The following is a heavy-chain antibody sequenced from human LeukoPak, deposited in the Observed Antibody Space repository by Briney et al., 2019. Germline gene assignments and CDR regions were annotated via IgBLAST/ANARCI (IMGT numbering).Heavy chain of an antibody. CDR2: VNPNGGGT. D-gene: IGHD2-21*01. CDR3: AREGVGGAYAMDV. J-gene: IGHJ6*02. CDR1: GYTFAAYY. Sequence: ASVKVSCRTSGYTFAAYYIHWVRQAPGQGLEWMGWVNPNGGGTNYAQKFKDRLTMTMDTSISTAYMELSSVESDDTAVYFCAREGVGGAYAMDVWGQGTTVTVSS. V-gene: IGHV1-2*02.